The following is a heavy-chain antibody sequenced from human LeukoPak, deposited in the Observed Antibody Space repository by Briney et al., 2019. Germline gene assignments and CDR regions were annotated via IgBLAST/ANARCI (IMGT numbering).Heavy chain of an antibody. CDR3: ARLDGSSWSLDY. CDR2: IDPSDSYT. J-gene: IGHJ4*02. V-gene: IGHV5-10-1*01. Sequence: GESLKISCKGSGYSFTSYWISWVRQMLGKGLEWMGRIDPSDSYTNYSPSFQGHVTISADKSISTAYLQWSSLKASDTAMYYCARLDGSSWSLDYWGQGTLVTVSS. CDR1: GYSFTSYW. D-gene: IGHD6-13*01.